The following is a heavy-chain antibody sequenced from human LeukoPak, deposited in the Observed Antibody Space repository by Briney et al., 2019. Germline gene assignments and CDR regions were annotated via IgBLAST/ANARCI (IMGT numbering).Heavy chain of an antibody. Sequence: LGGSLRLSCAASGFTFSSYAMSWVRQAPGKGLEWVSSISASGDSTYYADSVKGRFTFSRDNSKNTLYLQMNSLRAEDTAVYYCAKNRGYCSGGSCYVDYWGQGTLVTVSS. CDR1: GFTFSSYA. J-gene: IGHJ4*02. CDR3: AKNRGYCSGGSCYVDY. D-gene: IGHD2-15*01. V-gene: IGHV3-23*01. CDR2: ISASGDST.